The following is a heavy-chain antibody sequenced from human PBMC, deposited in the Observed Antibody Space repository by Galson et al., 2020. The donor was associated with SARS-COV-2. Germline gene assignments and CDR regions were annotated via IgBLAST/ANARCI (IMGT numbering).Heavy chain of an antibody. Sequence: GESLKISCAASGFTVSSNYMSWVRQAPGKGLEWVSVIYSGGSTYYADSVKGRFTISRDNSKNTLYLQMNSLRAEDTAVYYCASLMITFGGVIEPAFDIWGQGTMVTVSS. V-gene: IGHV3-53*01. CDR3: ASLMITFGGVIEPAFDI. CDR1: GFTVSSNY. D-gene: IGHD3-16*02. CDR2: IYSGGST. J-gene: IGHJ3*02.